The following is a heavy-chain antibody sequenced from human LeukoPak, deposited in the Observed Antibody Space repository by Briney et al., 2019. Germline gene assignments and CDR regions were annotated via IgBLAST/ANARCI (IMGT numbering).Heavy chain of an antibody. J-gene: IGHJ5*02. CDR1: GYTFTSYG. CDR2: ISAYNGNT. CDR3: ARARYCSSTSCYHLGSNWFDP. D-gene: IGHD2-2*01. Sequence: VKVSCKASGYTFTSYGISWVRQAPGQGLEWMGWISAYNGNTNYAQKLQGRVTITTDTSTSTAYMELRSLRSDDTAVYYCARARYCSSTSCYHLGSNWFDPWGQGILVTVSS. V-gene: IGHV1-18*01.